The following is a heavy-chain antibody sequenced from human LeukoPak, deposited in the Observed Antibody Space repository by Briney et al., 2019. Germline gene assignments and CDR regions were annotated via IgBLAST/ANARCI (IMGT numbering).Heavy chain of an antibody. V-gene: IGHV1-69*04. CDR3: AREGGSRYSSGWTFDY. J-gene: IGHJ4*02. CDR1: GGTFSSYA. D-gene: IGHD6-19*01. CDR2: IIPILGIA. Sequence: HRASVKVSCKASGGTFSSYAISWVRQAPGQGLEWMGRIIPILGIANYAQKFQGRVTITADKSTSTAYMELSSLRSEDTAVYYCAREGGSRYSSGWTFDYWGQGTLVTVSS.